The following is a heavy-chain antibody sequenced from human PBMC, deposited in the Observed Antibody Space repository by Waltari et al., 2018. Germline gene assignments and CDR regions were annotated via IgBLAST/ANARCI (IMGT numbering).Heavy chain of an antibody. Sequence: QVQLVQSGAEVKKPGSSVKVSCKASGGTFSSYAISWVRQAPGQGLEWMGRIIPIFGTANYAQEFQGRVTITADKSTSTAYMELSSLRSEDTAVYYCARAPDCGPPSEAFDIWGQGTMVTVSS. V-gene: IGHV1-69*08. CDR1: GGTFSSYA. CDR2: IIPIFGTA. CDR3: ARAPDCGPPSEAFDI. D-gene: IGHD2-21*01. J-gene: IGHJ3*02.